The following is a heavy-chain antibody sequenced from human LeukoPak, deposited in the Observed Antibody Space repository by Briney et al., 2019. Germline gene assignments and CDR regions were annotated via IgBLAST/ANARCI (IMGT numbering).Heavy chain of an antibody. CDR2: IWYDGSNK. Sequence: PGRSLRLSCAASGFTFSSYGMHWVRQAPGKGLEWVAVIWYDGSNKYYADSVKGRFTISRDNSKNTLYLQMNSLRAEDTAVYYCAKRDEMRITMIVVVSFDYWGQGTLVTVSS. V-gene: IGHV3-33*06. CDR1: GFTFSSYG. CDR3: AKRDEMRITMIVVVSFDY. J-gene: IGHJ4*02. D-gene: IGHD3-22*01.